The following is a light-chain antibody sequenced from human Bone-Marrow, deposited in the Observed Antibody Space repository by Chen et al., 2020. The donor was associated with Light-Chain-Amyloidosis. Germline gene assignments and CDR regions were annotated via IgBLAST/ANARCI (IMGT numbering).Light chain of an antibody. Sequence: IVFTQSPGTLSLSTGEGANLSCRASQTISSNYLTWYQQKFGQAPRLLIYGSSSRATGIPDRFTGSGSGTDFTLTINRLEPEDFAMYYCQQYGTSPLTFGGGTKVEIK. CDR2: GSS. CDR1: QTISSNY. CDR3: QQYGTSPLT. V-gene: IGKV3-20*01. J-gene: IGKJ4*01.